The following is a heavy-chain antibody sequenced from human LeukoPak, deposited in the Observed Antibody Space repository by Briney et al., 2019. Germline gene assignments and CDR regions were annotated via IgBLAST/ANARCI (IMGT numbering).Heavy chain of an antibody. J-gene: IGHJ5*02. CDR1: GGSISSYY. Sequence: SETLSLTCTVSGGSISSYYWSWIRQPPGKGLEWIGYIYYSGSTNYNPSLKSRVTISVDTSKNQFSLKLSSVTAADTAVYYCARALDTYYYGSGTKGWFDPWGQGTLVTVSS. D-gene: IGHD3-10*01. CDR2: IYYSGST. V-gene: IGHV4-59*01. CDR3: ARALDTYYYGSGTKGWFDP.